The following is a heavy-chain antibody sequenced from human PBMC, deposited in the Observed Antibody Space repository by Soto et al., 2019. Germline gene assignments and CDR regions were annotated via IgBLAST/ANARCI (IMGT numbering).Heavy chain of an antibody. CDR1: GFTFSSYA. Sequence: EVQLLESGGGLVQPGGSLRLSCAASGFTFSSYAMSWVRQAPGKGLEWVSAISGSGGSTYYADSVKGRFTISRDNSKNTMYLQMNRLRAEDTAVYYCAKDRSMVRGVIPYYFDYWGQGTLVTVSS. D-gene: IGHD3-10*01. CDR2: ISGSGGST. J-gene: IGHJ4*02. CDR3: AKDRSMVRGVIPYYFDY. V-gene: IGHV3-23*01.